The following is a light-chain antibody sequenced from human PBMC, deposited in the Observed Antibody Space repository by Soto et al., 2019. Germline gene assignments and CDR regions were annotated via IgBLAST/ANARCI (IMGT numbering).Light chain of an antibody. CDR2: DAS. CDR3: QQYGSSGT. CDR1: QNVSSSY. J-gene: IGKJ1*01. V-gene: IGKV3-20*01. Sequence: EIVLTQSPGTLSLSPGERATLSCRASQNVSSSYLAWYQQKPGQAPRLLIYDASNRATGIPARFSGSGSGTDFTLTISRLEPEDFAVYYCQQYGSSGTFGQGTKVDIK.